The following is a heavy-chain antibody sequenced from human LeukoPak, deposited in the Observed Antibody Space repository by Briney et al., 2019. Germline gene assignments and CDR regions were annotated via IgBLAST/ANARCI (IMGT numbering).Heavy chain of an antibody. CDR1: GFTFSSYA. V-gene: IGHV3-30-3*01. J-gene: IGHJ4*02. CDR3: ARDMTLIAAAGPIDY. Sequence: GRSLRLSCAASGFTFSSYAMHWVRQAPGKGLEWVAVISYDGGNKYYADSVKGRFTISRDNSKNTLYLQMNSLRAEDTAVYYCARDMTLIAAAGPIDYWGQGTLVTVSS. D-gene: IGHD6-13*01. CDR2: ISYDGGNK.